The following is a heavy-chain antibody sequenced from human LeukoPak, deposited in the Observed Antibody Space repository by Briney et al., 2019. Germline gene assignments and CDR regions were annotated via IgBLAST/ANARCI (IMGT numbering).Heavy chain of an antibody. V-gene: IGHV3-66*01. Sequence: PTGGSLRLSCADSGFTVSSNYMRWVRHAPRKGLEWVSVIYSGCSTHYADYVNGRFTITRDNSKNTLYLQMNSLRAEDTAVYYCARDRLHYDSLTGYPADWGQGTLVTVSS. D-gene: IGHD3-9*01. CDR1: GFTVSSNY. J-gene: IGHJ4*02. CDR3: ARDRLHYDSLTGYPAD. CDR2: IYSGCST.